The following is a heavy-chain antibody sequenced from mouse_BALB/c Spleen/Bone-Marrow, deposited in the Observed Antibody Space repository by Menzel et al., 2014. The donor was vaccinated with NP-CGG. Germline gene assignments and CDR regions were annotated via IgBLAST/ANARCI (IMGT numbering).Heavy chain of an antibody. J-gene: IGHJ2*01. D-gene: IGHD1-1*01. Sequence: VQLNLLAVSLVHPGGSLKLSCAASGFTFSSYGMTSVSHTPDKWLELVATINSNGGSTYYPDSVKGRFSIARDNAKNTLYLQMSCLKSDGTAMYYCARDRCYGTDLICEYWGQGATLTVSS. CDR2: INSNGGST. CDR3: ARDRCYGTDLICEY. CDR1: GFTFSSYG. V-gene: IGHV5-6-3*01.